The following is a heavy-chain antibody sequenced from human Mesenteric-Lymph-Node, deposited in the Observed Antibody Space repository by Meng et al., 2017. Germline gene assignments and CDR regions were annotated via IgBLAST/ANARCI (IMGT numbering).Heavy chain of an antibody. Sequence: SETLSLTCTVSGDSITSFYWCWIRQPPGKGLEWVGTFYYSESTYYNPSLKSRVTISVDTSKNQFSLKLSYVTTVDTAVYDCARSAGRTTATYFDYWGQGTLVTVSS. J-gene: IGHJ4*02. V-gene: IGHV4-59*12. CDR2: FYYSEST. D-gene: IGHD4-11*01. CDR1: GDSITSFY. CDR3: ARSAGRTTATYFDY.